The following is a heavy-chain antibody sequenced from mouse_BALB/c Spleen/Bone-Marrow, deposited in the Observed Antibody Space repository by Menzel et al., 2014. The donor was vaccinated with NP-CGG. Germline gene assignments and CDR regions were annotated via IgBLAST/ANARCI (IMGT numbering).Heavy chain of an antibody. V-gene: IGHV1S81*02. Sequence: QVQLQRPGAELVKPGASVKLSCKASGYTFTSYYMYWVKQRPGQGLEWIGEINPSNGGTNFNEKFKSKATLTVDKSSSTAYMQLSSLTSEDSAVYYCTRREYYRYDRAMDYWGQGTSVTVSS. CDR1: GYTFTSYY. CDR3: TRREYYRYDRAMDY. D-gene: IGHD2-14*01. CDR2: INPSNGGT. J-gene: IGHJ4*01.